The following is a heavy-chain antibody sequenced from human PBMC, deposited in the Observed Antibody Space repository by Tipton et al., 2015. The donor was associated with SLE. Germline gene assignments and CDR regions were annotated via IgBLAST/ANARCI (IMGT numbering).Heavy chain of an antibody. Sequence: TLSLTCTVSGGSISSGGYYWSWIRQPPGKGLEWIGEINHSGSTNYNPSLKSRVTISVDTSKNQFSLKLSSVTAADTAVYYCARDQGDLRFFDYWGQGTLVTVSS. CDR2: INHSGST. V-gene: IGHV4-39*07. CDR1: GGSISSGGYY. D-gene: IGHD3-3*01. J-gene: IGHJ4*02. CDR3: ARDQGDLRFFDY.